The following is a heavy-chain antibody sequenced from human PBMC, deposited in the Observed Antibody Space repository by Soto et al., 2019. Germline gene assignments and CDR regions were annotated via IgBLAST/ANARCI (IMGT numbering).Heavy chain of an antibody. CDR3: ASPSYGSGSYYNVMGYYYGMDV. J-gene: IGHJ6*02. CDR1: GGSISSSSYY. CDR2: IYYSGST. D-gene: IGHD3-10*01. V-gene: IGHV4-39*01. Sequence: SETLSLTCTVSGGSISSSSYYWGWIRQPPGKGLEWIGSIYYSGSTYYNPSLKSRVTISVDTSKNQFSLKLSSVTAADTAVYYCASPSYGSGSYYNVMGYYYGMDVWGQGTTVT.